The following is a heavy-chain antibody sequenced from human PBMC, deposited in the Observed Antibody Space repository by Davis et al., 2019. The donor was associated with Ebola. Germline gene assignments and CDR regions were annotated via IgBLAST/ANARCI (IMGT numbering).Heavy chain of an antibody. J-gene: IGHJ6*03. V-gene: IGHV4-34*01. CDR3: ARRCTVPATYIPTYYDYYMDV. CDR2: INHGGRT. D-gene: IGHD6-19*01. CDR1: GGSFKTYY. Sequence: SETLSLTCAVYGGSFKTYYWTWIRQPPGKGLEWIGEINHGGRTSYTPSLKSRVTISVDMSKSQFSLKLSSVTAADTAVYYCARRCTVPATYIPTYYDYYMDVWGKGTMVTVSS.